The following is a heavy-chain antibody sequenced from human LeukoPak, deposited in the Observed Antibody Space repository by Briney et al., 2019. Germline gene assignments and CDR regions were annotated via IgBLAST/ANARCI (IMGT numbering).Heavy chain of an antibody. Sequence: GAPVKVSCKASGYTLTELSMHWVRQAPGKGLEWMGGFDPEDGETIYAQKFQGRVTMTEDTSTDTAYMELSSLRSEDTAVYYCATDPFSSSWFGPGDYWGQGTLVTVSS. J-gene: IGHJ4*02. CDR3: ATDPFSSSWFGPGDY. CDR1: GYTLTELS. D-gene: IGHD6-13*01. V-gene: IGHV1-24*01. CDR2: FDPEDGET.